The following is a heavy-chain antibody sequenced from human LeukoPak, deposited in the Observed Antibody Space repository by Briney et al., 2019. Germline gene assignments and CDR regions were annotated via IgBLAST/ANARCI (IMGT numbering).Heavy chain of an antibody. CDR1: GGSISSNAYY. CDR3: ARTYSSSWYRIDY. V-gene: IGHV4-39*07. D-gene: IGHD6-13*01. Sequence: PSETLSLTCTVSGGSISSNAYYWAWIRQPPGKGLEWIGSIYSSVSTYYNPSLKSRVTISVDTSKNQFSLKLSSVTAADTAVYYCARTYSSSWYRIDYWGQGTLVTVSS. CDR2: IYSSVST. J-gene: IGHJ4*02.